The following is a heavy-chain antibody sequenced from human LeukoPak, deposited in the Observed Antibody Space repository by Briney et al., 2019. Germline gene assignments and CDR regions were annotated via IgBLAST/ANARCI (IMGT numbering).Heavy chain of an antibody. CDR2: INSDGSST. J-gene: IGHJ4*02. CDR1: GFTFSSYW. V-gene: IGHV3-74*01. D-gene: IGHD5-24*01. CDR3: ASNPRRDGYNYHY. Sequence: PGGSLRLSCAASGFTFSSYWMHWVRQAPGKGLVWVSRINSDGSSTSYADSVKGRFTISRDNAKNTLYLQMNSLRAEDTAVYYCASNPRRDGYNYHYWGQGTLVTVSS.